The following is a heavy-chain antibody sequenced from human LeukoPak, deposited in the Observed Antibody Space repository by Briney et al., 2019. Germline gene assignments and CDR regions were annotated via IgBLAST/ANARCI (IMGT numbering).Heavy chain of an antibody. CDR2: VSFDGSDK. CDR1: GLTFSKYA. CDR3: ARDRGTDYDFWSGYGVVDAFDI. Sequence: PGGSLRLSCAASGLTFSKYAMNWVRQAPGKGLEWVALVSFDGSDKYYADSVKGRFTISRDNSKNTLYLQMNSLRAEDTAVYYCARDRGTDYDFWSGYGVVDAFDIWGQGTVVTVSS. D-gene: IGHD3-3*01. V-gene: IGHV3-30-3*01. J-gene: IGHJ3*02.